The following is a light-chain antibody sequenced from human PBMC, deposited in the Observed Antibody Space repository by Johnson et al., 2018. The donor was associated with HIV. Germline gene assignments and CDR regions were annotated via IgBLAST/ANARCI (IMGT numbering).Light chain of an antibody. J-gene: IGLJ1*01. CDR3: GTWDSSLSAGF. Sequence: QSVLTQPPSVSAAPGQKVTISCSGRSSNIGNAYVSWYQQLPGTAPKLLIYDNNKRPSGIPDRFSGSKSGTSATLGITGLQTGDEADYYCGTWDSSLSAGFFGTGTKVTVL. V-gene: IGLV1-51*01. CDR1: SSNIGNAY. CDR2: DNN.